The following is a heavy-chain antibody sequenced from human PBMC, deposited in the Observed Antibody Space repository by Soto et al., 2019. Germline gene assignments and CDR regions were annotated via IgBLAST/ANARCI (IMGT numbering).Heavy chain of an antibody. CDR3: ARRGYDFWSGLDV. D-gene: IGHD3-3*01. V-gene: IGHV5-10-1*01. Sequence: QVPGKGLEWMGNIDPTDSFTNYSPSFQGHVTISTDKSMSTAYLQWGTLKASDTAMYYCARRGYDFWSGLDVWGQGTTVTISS. J-gene: IGHJ6*02. CDR2: IDPTDSFT.